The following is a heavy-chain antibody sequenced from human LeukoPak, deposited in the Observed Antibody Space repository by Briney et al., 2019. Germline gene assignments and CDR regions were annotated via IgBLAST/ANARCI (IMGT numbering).Heavy chain of an antibody. Sequence: PSQTLSLTCTVSGGSISSGGYYWSWIRQPAGKGLEWIGRIYTSGSTNYNHSLKSRVTMSVDTSKNRFSLKLSSVTAADTAVYYCATYYYGSGIPRPDDAFDIWGQGTMVTVSS. CDR1: GGSISSGGYY. CDR3: ATYYYGSGIPRPDDAFDI. V-gene: IGHV4-61*02. J-gene: IGHJ3*02. D-gene: IGHD3-10*01. CDR2: IYTSGST.